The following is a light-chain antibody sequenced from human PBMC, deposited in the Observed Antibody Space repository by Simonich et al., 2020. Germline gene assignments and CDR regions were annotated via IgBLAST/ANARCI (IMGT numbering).Light chain of an antibody. CDR1: QDISNY. Sequence: IHMTQAPSSLSASVGDRVTITCQASQDISNYLNWYQQKPVKAPKLLIYDASNLETGVQSRFSGSGSGTDYTLTISPTKPEDIATYYCQRYDMPRCTFEPGTKL. J-gene: IGKJ2*02. CDR2: DAS. CDR3: QRYDMPRCT. V-gene: IGKV1-33*01.